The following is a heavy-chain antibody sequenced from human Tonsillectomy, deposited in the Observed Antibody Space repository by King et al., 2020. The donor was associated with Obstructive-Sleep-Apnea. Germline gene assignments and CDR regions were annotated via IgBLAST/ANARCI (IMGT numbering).Heavy chain of an antibody. D-gene: IGHD1-26*01. CDR3: ARHGRELPTGANWFDP. V-gene: IGHV4-59*08. CDR1: GGSISSYY. Sequence: HVQLQESGPGLVKPSETLSLTCTVSGGSISSYYWSWIRPPPGKGLEWIGYIYYSGSTNYNPSLKSRVTISVDTSKNQFSLKLSSVTAADTAVYYCARHGRELPTGANWFDPWGQGTLVTVSS. CDR2: IYYSGST. J-gene: IGHJ5*02.